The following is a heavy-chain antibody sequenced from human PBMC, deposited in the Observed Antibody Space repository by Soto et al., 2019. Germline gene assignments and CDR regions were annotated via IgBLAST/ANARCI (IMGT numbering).Heavy chain of an antibody. V-gene: IGHV1-46*01. CDR2: INPSGGST. J-gene: IGHJ4*02. CDR3: ASVGYYDSGGSFDY. CDR1: GYTFSYRY. Sequence: ASVKVSCKACGYTFSYRYLHWVRQAPGQALEWMGIINPSGGSTSYAQKFQGRVTMTRDTSTSTVYMELSSLRSEDTAVYYCASVGYYDSGGSFDYWGQGTLVTVSS. D-gene: IGHD3-22*01.